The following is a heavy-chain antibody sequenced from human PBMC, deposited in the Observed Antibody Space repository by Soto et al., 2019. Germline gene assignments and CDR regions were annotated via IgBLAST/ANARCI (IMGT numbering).Heavy chain of an antibody. CDR3: ARATLYYSSGYSSSWYDY. Sequence: PSETLSLTCTVSDGSISPYYWSWIRQHPGKGLEWIGYIYYSGSTYYNPSLKSRVTISVDTSKNQFSLKLSSVTAADTAVYYCARATLYYSSGYSSSWYDYWGQGTLVPVSS. CDR2: IYYSGST. CDR1: DGSISPYY. J-gene: IGHJ4*02. D-gene: IGHD6-13*01. V-gene: IGHV4-31*03.